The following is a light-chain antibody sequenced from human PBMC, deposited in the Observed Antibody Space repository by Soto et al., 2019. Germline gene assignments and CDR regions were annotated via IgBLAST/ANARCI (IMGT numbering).Light chain of an antibody. CDR1: QSVLYSSNNKNY. CDR3: QQYYSNPQT. Sequence: DIVMTQSPDSLGVSLGERATISCKSSQSVLYSSNNKNYSAWYQQKPGQPPKLIIYWASIRETGVPDRFSGSGSGTDFTLDISSLQAEDVAVYYCQQYYSNPQTFGQGTKVDIK. J-gene: IGKJ1*01. CDR2: WAS. V-gene: IGKV4-1*01.